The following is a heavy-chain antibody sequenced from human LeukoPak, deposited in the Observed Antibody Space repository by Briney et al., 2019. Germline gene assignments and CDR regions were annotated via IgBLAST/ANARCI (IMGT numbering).Heavy chain of an antibody. CDR2: ISAYNGNT. V-gene: IGHV1-18*01. D-gene: IGHD2-15*01. J-gene: IGHJ6*02. CDR3: ARGGYCSGGSCLEANYYYYGMDV. Sequence: ASVKVSRKASGYTFTSYGISWVRQAPGQGLEWMGWISAYNGNTNYAQKLQGRVTMTTDTSTSTAYMELRSLRSDDTAVYYCARGGYCSGGSCLEANYYYYGMDVWGQGTTVTVSS. CDR1: GYTFTSYG.